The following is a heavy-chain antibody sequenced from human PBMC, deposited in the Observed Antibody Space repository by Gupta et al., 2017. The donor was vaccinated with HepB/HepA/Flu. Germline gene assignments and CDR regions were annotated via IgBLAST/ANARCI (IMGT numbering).Heavy chain of an antibody. V-gene: IGHV4-59*11. J-gene: IGHJ6*03. D-gene: IGHD4-11*01. Sequence: QVQLQESGSGLVKPAETLYLTCSVSGDSTNNHYWFWIRQPPGKGLEWIGYIYDRGTTFYNPSLRSRVTISIGTSKNQLSLKLSSVAAADTAVYYCARAKTVYYYYYMDVWGKGTTVTVSS. CDR2: IYDRGTT. CDR1: GDSTNNHY. CDR3: ARAKTVYYYYYMDV.